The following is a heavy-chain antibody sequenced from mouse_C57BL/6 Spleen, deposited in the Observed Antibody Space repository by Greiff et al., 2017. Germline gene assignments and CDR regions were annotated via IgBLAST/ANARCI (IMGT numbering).Heavy chain of an antibody. V-gene: IGHV5-17*01. CDR2: ISSGSGTI. D-gene: IGHD2-2*01. Sequence: EVKLVESGGGLVKPGGSLKLSCAASGFTFSDYGMHWVRQAPEKGLEWVAYISSGSGTIYYADTVKGRFTISRDNAKNTLFLQMTSLRSEDTAMYYCARPGVTTRAWFAYWGQGTLVTVSA. J-gene: IGHJ3*01. CDR1: GFTFSDYG. CDR3: ARPGVTTRAWFAY.